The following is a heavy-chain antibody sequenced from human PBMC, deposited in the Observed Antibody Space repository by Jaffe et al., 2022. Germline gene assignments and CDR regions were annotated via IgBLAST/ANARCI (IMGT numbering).Heavy chain of an antibody. CDR1: GFTFSSYG. J-gene: IGHJ4*02. V-gene: IGHV3-30*02. Sequence: QVQLVESGGGVVQPGGSLRLSCAASGFTFSSYGMHWVRQAPGKGLEWVAFIRYDGSNKYYADSVKGRFTISRDNSKNTLYLQMNSLRAEDTAVYYCAKEGYDDGYYFDYWGQGTLVTVSS. CDR3: AKEGYDDGYYFDY. D-gene: IGHD5-12*01. CDR2: IRYDGSNK.